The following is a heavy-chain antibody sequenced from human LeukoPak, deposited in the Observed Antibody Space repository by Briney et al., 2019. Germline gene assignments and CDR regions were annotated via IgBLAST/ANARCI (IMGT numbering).Heavy chain of an antibody. D-gene: IGHD3-22*01. CDR2: ISYTVTS. V-gene: IGHV4-59*12. Sequence: SETLSLTCTVSGGSISTYYWSWIRQPPGKGLEWIGYISYTVTSNYNPSLKSRVTISVDTSKNQFSLKLSSVTAADTAVYYCARARYYYDSSGYYRSIFFDYWGQGTLVTVSS. J-gene: IGHJ4*02. CDR1: GGSISTYY. CDR3: ARARYYYDSSGYYRSIFFDY.